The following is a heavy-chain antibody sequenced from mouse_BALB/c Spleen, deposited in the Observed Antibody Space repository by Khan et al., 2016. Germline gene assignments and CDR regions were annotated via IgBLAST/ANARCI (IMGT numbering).Heavy chain of an antibody. CDR1: GYSITSDYA. CDR2: ISYSGST. V-gene: IGHV3-2*02. Sequence: EVQLQESGPGLVKPSQSLSLTCTVTGYSITSDYAWNWIRQFPGNKLEWMGYISYSGSTSYNPSLKSRISITRDTSNNQSFLQLNSVTSEDTATYYSARSAYGSKDAMDYLGQGTSVTVSS. CDR3: ARSAYGSKDAMDY. J-gene: IGHJ4*01. D-gene: IGHD1-1*01.